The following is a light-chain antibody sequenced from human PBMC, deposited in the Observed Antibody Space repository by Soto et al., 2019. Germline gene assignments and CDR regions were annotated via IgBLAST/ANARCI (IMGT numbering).Light chain of an antibody. CDR3: HQYGSSPQT. V-gene: IGKV3-20*01. CDR2: GAS. Sequence: EIVLTQSPGTLSLSPGDRAALFCRASQSVSSTHLAWYHQKPGQAPRLLIYGASTRASGIPDRFSGSGSGTDFTLTIRRMATEDFAVYYGHQYGSSPQTFGQGTKVDIK. CDR1: QSVSSTH. J-gene: IGKJ1*01.